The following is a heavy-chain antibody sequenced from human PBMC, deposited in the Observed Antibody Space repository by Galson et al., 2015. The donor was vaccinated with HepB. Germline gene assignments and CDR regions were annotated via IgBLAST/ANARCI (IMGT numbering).Heavy chain of an antibody. CDR2: ISGSGGGT. Sequence: SLRLSCAAPGFTFSINAMGWVRQAPGKGLEWVSGISGSGGGTQYADSVKGRFTISRDDSKSTLFLQMNSLRAEDTAIYYCAKDAGLRGVRGANLVDDWGQGTLVTVSS. CDR3: AKDAGLRGVRGANLVDD. CDR1: GFTFSINA. V-gene: IGHV3-23*01. D-gene: IGHD3-10*01. J-gene: IGHJ4*02.